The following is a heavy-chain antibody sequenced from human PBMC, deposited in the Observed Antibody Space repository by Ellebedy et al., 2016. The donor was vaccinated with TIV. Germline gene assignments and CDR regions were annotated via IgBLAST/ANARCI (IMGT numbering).Heavy chain of an antibody. J-gene: IGHJ4*02. D-gene: IGHD3-16*01. CDR3: ARGKRDILWSAY. Sequence: AASVKVSCKSSGYNFNNYGITWVRQATGQGLEWMGWMNPKSGNTGIIQRFKGRVTMTGDTSTSTAYLEVSSLTSEDSAVYYCARGKRDILWSAYWGQGTVVTVSP. CDR1: GYNFNNYG. V-gene: IGHV1-8*01. CDR2: MNPKSGNT.